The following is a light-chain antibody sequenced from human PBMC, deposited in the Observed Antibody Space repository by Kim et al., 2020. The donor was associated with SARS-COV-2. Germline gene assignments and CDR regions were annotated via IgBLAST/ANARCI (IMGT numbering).Light chain of an antibody. Sequence: EIVMTQSLATLSVSPGERATLSCRARQSISSYLAWYQHKPGQAPRLLIHGASTRATDIPARFSGSDSGTEFTLTMSSLQSKDFAIYYCQQYNNLPLTYGGETEVDIK. CDR1: QSISSY. V-gene: IGKV3-15*01. CDR3: QQYNNLPLT. CDR2: GAS. J-gene: IGKJ4*01.